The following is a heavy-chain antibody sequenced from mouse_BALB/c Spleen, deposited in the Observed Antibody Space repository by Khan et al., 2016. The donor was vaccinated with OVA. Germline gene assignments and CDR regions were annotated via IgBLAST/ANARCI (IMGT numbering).Heavy chain of an antibody. J-gene: IGHJ4*01. V-gene: IGHV5-9-3*01. CDR1: GFSFSRYS. D-gene: IGHD2-2*01. CDR2: ISSGGTFT. Sequence: EVQLVESGGGLVKPGGSLKLSCAASGFSFSRYSMSWVRQTPEKRLEWVVTISSGGTFTYYSDSVKGRFTISRDNANNTLFLQMSSLRSEDTAIYYCANHGGYYGYGQGDYWGQGTSVTVSS. CDR3: ANHGGYYGYGQGDY.